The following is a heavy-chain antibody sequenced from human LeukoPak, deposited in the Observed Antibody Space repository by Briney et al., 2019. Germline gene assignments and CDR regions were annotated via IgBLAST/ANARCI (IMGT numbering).Heavy chain of an antibody. J-gene: IGHJ5*02. V-gene: IGHV4-34*01. CDR1: GGSFSGYY. CDR2: INHSGST. Sequence: PSETLSLTCAVYGGSFSGYYWSWIRQPPGKGLEWIGEINHSGSTNYNPSLKSRVTISVDTSKNQFSLKLSSVTAADTAVYYCARRDSSGAGFDPWGQGTLVTVSS. D-gene: IGHD6-19*01. CDR3: ARRDSSGAGFDP.